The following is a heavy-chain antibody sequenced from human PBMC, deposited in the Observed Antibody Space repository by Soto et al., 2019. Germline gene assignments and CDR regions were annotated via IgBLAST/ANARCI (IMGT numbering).Heavy chain of an antibody. CDR2: INPNSGGT. CDR3: ARFDYGGNSGGDY. Sequence: QVQLVQSGAEVKKPGASVKVSCKASGYTVTGYYMHWVRQAPGQGLEWMGWINPNSGGTNYAQTFKGWVTMTRDTSISTAYMELSRLRSDDTAVYYCARFDYGGNSGGDYWGQGTLVTVSS. J-gene: IGHJ4*02. CDR1: GYTVTGYY. V-gene: IGHV1-2*04. D-gene: IGHD4-17*01.